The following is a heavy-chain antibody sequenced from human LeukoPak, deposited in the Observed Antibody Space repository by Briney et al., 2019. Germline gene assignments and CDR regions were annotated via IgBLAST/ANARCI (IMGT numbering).Heavy chain of an antibody. Sequence: GGSLRLSCAASGFTFDDYGMSWVRQAPGKGLEWVSGINWNGGSTGYADSVKGRFTISRDNAKNSLYVQMNSLRAEDTALYYCARSVYGDTGGSFDYWGQGTLVTVSS. D-gene: IGHD4-17*01. V-gene: IGHV3-20*04. CDR3: ARSVYGDTGGSFDY. J-gene: IGHJ4*02. CDR1: GFTFDDYG. CDR2: INWNGGST.